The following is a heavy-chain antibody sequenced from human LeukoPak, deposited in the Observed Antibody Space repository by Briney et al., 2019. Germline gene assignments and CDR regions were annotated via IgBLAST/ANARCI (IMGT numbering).Heavy chain of an antibody. CDR2: IYSGGST. CDR1: GFTFTSYA. J-gene: IGHJ2*01. Sequence: PGGSLRLSCAASGFTFTSYAMNWVHQAPGKGLEWVSLIYSGGSTYYADSVKGRFTISRDNSKNTLYLQMNSLRAEDTAVYYCARRVVALDWYFDIWGRGTLVTVSS. D-gene: IGHD2-15*01. V-gene: IGHV3-53*01. CDR3: ARRVVALDWYFDI.